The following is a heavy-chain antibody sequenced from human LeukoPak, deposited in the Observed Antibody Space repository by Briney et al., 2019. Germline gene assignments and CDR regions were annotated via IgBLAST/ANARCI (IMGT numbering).Heavy chain of an antibody. D-gene: IGHD6-19*01. CDR2: IYYSGST. CDR1: GGSISSYY. CDR3: ARGPGGWYFY. V-gene: IGHV4-59*01. Sequence: SETLSLTCTVSGGSISSYYWSWIRQPPGKGLEWIGYIYYSGSTNYNPSLKGRVTISVDTSKNQFSLKLSSVTAADTAVYYCARGPGGWYFYWGQGTLVTASS. J-gene: IGHJ4*02.